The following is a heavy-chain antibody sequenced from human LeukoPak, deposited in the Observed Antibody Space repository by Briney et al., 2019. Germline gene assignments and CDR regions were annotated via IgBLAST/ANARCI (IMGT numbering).Heavy chain of an antibody. J-gene: IGHJ4*02. D-gene: IGHD3-16*02. V-gene: IGHV4-4*07. CDR1: GGSISSYY. Sequence: SETLSLTCTVSGGSISSYYWSWIRQPAGKGLEWIGRICTSGSTNYNPSLKSRVTMSVDTSKNQFSLKLSSVTAADTAVYYCARSYYDYVWGSYPYFDYWGQGTLVTVSS. CDR2: ICTSGST. CDR3: ARSYYDYVWGSYPYFDY.